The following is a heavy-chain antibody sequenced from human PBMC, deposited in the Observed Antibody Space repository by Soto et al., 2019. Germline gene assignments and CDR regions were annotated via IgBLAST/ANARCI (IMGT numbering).Heavy chain of an antibody. CDR2: IWYDGSNK. CDR3: ASIAAAGTRTSLPPDPFDY. D-gene: IGHD6-13*01. Sequence: PGGSLRLSCAASGFTFSSYGMHWVRQAPGKGLEWVAVIWYDGSNKYYADSVKGRFTISRDNSKNTLYLQMNSLRAEDTAVYYCASIAAAGTRTSLPPDPFDYWGQGNLVTVSS. CDR1: GFTFSSYG. V-gene: IGHV3-33*01. J-gene: IGHJ4*02.